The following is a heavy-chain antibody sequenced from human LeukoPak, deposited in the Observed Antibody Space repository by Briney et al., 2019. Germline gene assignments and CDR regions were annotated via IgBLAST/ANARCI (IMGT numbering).Heavy chain of an antibody. V-gene: IGHV3-21*01. CDR2: ISSSSSYI. J-gene: IGHJ6*04. CDR3: AELGITMIGGV. Sequence: GGSLRLSCAASGFTFSSYEMNWVRQAPGKGLEWVSSISSSSSYIYYADSVKGRFTISRDNAKNSLYLQMNSLRAEDTAVYYCAELGITMIGGVWGKGTTVTISS. D-gene: IGHD3-10*02. CDR1: GFTFSSYE.